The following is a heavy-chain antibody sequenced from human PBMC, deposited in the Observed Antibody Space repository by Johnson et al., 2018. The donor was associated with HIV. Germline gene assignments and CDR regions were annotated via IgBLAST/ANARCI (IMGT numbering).Heavy chain of an antibody. CDR3: ARVSGLTFGAFDI. D-gene: IGHD3-22*01. CDR2: NGGGGST. V-gene: IGHV3-66*01. CDR1: GFTVSSNY. Sequence: EKLVESGGGLVQPGGSLRLSCAVSGFTVSSNYMTWVRQAPGKGLEWVSPVNGGGGSTYYADSVKGRFTISRDNSKNTLYLQMNSLRAGDTAVYYCARVSGLTFGAFDIWGQGTMVTVSS. J-gene: IGHJ3*02.